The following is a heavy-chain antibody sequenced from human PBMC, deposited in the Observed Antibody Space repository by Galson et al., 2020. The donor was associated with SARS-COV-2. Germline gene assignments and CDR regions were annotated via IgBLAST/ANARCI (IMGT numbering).Heavy chain of an antibody. CDR3: TREDGYSGYDYWQWGAAAGPYYYHYMDV. Sequence: GGSLRLSCEASGLSLNNVWMNWVRQGPGKGLEWVGRIKRKSDGGTPDYAAPVKGRFTISRDDSKNTLYLQMNSLKTEDTAVYYCTREDGYSGYDYWQWGAAAGPYYYHYMDVWGKGTTVTVSS. CDR1: GLSLNNVW. D-gene: IGHD5-12*01. V-gene: IGHV3-15*01. J-gene: IGHJ6*03. CDR2: IKRKSDGGTP.